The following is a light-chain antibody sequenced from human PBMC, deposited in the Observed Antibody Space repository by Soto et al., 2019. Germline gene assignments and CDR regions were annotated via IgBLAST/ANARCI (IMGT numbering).Light chain of an antibody. CDR1: QTVNNY. Sequence: EIVLTQSPAPLSLSPGERATLSCRASQTVNNYLAWYQQKPGQAPRLLIYGASNRATGVPARFSGSGSGTDFTLSITSLEPEDFAVYYCQQRSNWPPIFTFGPGTKVDVK. CDR2: GAS. J-gene: IGKJ3*01. CDR3: QQRSNWPPIFT. V-gene: IGKV3-11*01.